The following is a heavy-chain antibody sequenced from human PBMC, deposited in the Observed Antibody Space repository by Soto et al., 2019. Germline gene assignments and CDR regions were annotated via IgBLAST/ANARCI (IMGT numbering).Heavy chain of an antibody. CDR1: GFTFSNNW. D-gene: IGHD7-27*01. CDR2: VNSDGTST. V-gene: IGHV3-74*03. Sequence: EVQLVESGGGLVQPGGSLRLSCAASGFTFSNNWIHWVRQVPGKGLVWFSRVNSDGTSTSYADFVKGRFTITRDNAKNTVYLQMDNLGADDTAVYYCTRGGTTTTYWGLFSYWGQGALVAVSS. J-gene: IGHJ4*02. CDR3: TRGGTTTTYWGLFSY.